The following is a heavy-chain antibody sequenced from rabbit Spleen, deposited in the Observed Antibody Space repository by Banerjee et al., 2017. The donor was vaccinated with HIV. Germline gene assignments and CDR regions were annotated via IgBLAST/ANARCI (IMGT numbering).Heavy chain of an antibody. D-gene: IGHD6-1*01. J-gene: IGHJ3*01. Sequence: QSLEESGGGLVKPGGTLTLTCTVSGFSFSTSYHMCWVRQAPGKWLEWIACIYTGIDGITHYASWAKGRFTISKTSSTMVTLQMTSLTAADTATYFCARDPYVGGAGYGYALDLWGQGTLVPVS. V-gene: IGHV1S40*01. CDR2: IYTGIDGIT. CDR1: GFSFSTSYH. CDR3: ARDPYVGGAGYGYALDL.